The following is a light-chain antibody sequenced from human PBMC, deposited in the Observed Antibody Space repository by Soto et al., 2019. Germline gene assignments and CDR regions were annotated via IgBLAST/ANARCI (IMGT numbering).Light chain of an antibody. CDR3: QQRSVLFT. Sequence: EIVLTQSPATLSLSPGERATLSCRTSQSVSTALAWYQQKPGQPPTLLIYDSSNRATGIPARFSGSGSGTDFTLTISSLEPEDSAVYYCQQRSVLFTFGGGTKVEIK. CDR1: QSVSTA. J-gene: IGKJ4*01. CDR2: DSS. V-gene: IGKV3-11*01.